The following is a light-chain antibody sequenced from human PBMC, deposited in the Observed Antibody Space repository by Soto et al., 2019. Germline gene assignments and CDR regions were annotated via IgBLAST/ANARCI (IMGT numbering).Light chain of an antibody. V-gene: IGKV3-20*01. CDR1: QSVTSSS. CDR2: GAS. Sequence: IVCTQFPGTLSLSPGARAPLSGSSSQSVTSSSLAWYQQKVGRAPRVLIYGASNRATGIPDRFSGSGSGTDFTLTLPGLEPEDFAVYYCQPYGSSPRTFGQGTRLEI. CDR3: QPYGSSPRT. J-gene: IGKJ5*01.